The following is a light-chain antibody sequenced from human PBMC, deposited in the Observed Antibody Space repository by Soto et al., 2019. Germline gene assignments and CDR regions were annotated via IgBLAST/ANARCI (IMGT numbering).Light chain of an antibody. CDR3: QQSYSHRT. CDR1: QSISSY. Sequence: DIQMTQSPSSLSASVGDRVTITCRASQSISSYLNWYQQKPVKAPKLLIYAASSLQSGVPSRFSGSGSGTDFTLTISSLQPEDFATYYCQQSYSHRTFGQGTKVEIK. V-gene: IGKV1-39*01. J-gene: IGKJ1*01. CDR2: AAS.